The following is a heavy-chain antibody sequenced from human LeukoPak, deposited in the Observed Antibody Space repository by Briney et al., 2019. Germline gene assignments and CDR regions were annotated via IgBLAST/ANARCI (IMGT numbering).Heavy chain of an antibody. CDR2: IYYSGNT. CDR1: GGSTSSTTYY. D-gene: IGHD4-17*01. J-gene: IGHJ4*02. CDR3: ARQGEPTTVTPTSPFDY. V-gene: IGHV4-39*01. Sequence: SETLSLTCTVSGGSTSSTTYYWGWIRQPPGKDLEWIGSIYYSGNTYYNPSLKSRVTISVDTSKNQFSLKLSSVTAADTAAYYCARQGEPTTVTPTSPFDYWGQGTLVTVSS.